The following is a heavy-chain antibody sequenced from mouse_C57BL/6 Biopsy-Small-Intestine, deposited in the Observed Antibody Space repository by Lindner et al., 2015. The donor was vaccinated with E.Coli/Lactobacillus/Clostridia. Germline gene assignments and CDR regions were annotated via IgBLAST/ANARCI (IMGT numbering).Heavy chain of an antibody. D-gene: IGHD2-14*01. J-gene: IGHJ2*01. V-gene: IGHV1-82*01. CDR3: ARGTRLDY. CDR2: IYPGDGDT. Sequence: VQLQESGPELVKPGASVKISCKASGYAFSNSWMNWVKQWPGKGLEWIGRIYPGDGDTTYNGKFKDKATLTADKSSNTAYMQLSSLTSEDSAVYFCARGTRLDYWGQGTTLTVSS. CDR1: GYAFSNSW.